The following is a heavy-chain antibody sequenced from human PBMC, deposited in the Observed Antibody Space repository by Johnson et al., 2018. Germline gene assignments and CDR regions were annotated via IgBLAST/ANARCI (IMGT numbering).Heavy chain of an antibody. V-gene: IGHV3-13*01. Sequence: VQLVESGGGLVQPGGSLRLSCAASGFTFSRYDMHWVLQATGKGLEWVAVIGSADDTYYADSVKGRFTISRENAKNSLYLQMNSLRAGDTAVYYCANDLEGAKDYWGQGTLVTVSS. D-gene: IGHD1-26*01. CDR2: IGSADDT. CDR3: ANDLEGAKDY. J-gene: IGHJ4*02. CDR1: GFTFSRYD.